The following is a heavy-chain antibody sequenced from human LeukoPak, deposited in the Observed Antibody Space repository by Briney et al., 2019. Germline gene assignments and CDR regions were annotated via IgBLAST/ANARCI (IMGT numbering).Heavy chain of an antibody. D-gene: IGHD2-2*01. V-gene: IGHV4-34*01. CDR2: INHSGST. CDR1: GGSFSGYY. Sequence: PSETLSLTCAVYGGSFSGYYWSWIRQPPGKGLEWIGGINHSGSTNYNPSLKSRVTISVDTSKNQFSLKLSSVTAADTAVYYCARGGYCSSTSCYRSVLGGYWGQGTLVTVSS. CDR3: ARGGYCSSTSCYRSVLGGY. J-gene: IGHJ4*02.